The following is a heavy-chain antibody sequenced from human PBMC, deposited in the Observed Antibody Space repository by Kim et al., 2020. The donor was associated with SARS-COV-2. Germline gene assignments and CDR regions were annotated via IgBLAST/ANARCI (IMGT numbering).Heavy chain of an antibody. D-gene: IGHD3-22*01. J-gene: IGHJ4*02. CDR3: ARAMIVVVITTPPDY. Sequence: DSVKGRFTISRDNSKNTLYLQMNSLRAEDTAVYYCARAMIVVVITTPPDYWGQGTLVTVSS. V-gene: IGHV3-30*01.